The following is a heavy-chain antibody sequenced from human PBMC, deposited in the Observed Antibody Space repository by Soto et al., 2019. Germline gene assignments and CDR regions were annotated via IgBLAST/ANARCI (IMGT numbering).Heavy chain of an antibody. Sequence: LSLTCIVSGGSINSSYYWGWIRQPPGKAPEWIGSIYYSGTTYYNPSLKSRVTISVDSSRNQFSLKMTSVTAPDTAVYYCSRFAARTPFEYWGQGLLVTVSS. D-gene: IGHD6-6*01. CDR1: GGSINSSYY. V-gene: IGHV4-39*01. CDR3: SRFAARTPFEY. CDR2: IYYSGTT. J-gene: IGHJ4*02.